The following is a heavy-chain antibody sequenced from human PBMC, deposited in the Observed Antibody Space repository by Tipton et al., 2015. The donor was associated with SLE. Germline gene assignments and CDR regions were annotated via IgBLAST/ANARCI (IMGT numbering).Heavy chain of an antibody. Sequence: SLRLSCAASGFHFSSYGMNWVRQAPGKGLDWVSSISSSSSYIYYADSVKGRFTISRDNAKNSLYLQMNSLRAEDTAVYYCARDRITMIVVVPDAFDIWGQGTMVTVSS. CDR3: ARDRITMIVVVPDAFDI. D-gene: IGHD3-22*01. CDR2: ISSSSSYI. V-gene: IGHV3-21*01. CDR1: GFHFSSYG. J-gene: IGHJ3*02.